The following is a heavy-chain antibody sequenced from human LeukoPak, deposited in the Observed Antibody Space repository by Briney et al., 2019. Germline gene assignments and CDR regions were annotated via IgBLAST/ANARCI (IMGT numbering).Heavy chain of an antibody. V-gene: IGHV5-51*01. CDR2: IYPGDSDT. CDR3: ASSRGIAVAGTEGFDY. J-gene: IGHJ4*02. Sequence: GESLKISCKGSGYSFTSYWIGWVGQMPGKGLEWMGIIYPGDSDTRYSPSFQGQVTISADKSISTAYLQWSSLKASDTAMYDCASSRGIAVAGTEGFDYWGQGTLVTVSS. D-gene: IGHD6-19*01. CDR1: GYSFTSYW.